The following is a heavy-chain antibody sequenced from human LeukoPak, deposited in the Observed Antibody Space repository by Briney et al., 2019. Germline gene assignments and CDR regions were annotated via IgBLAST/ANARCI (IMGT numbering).Heavy chain of an antibody. D-gene: IGHD6-13*01. CDR1: GYTFTGYY. V-gene: IGHV1-2*02. CDR2: IKPNSGDT. J-gene: IGHJ5*02. CDR3: ARSGEYSSSWYIGAHWFDP. Sequence: ASVNVPCKASGYTFTGYYIHWVRQAPGQGLEWMGWIKPNSGDTDYAQKFQGRVTMTRDTSISTAYMEMNGLTSDDTAVYFSARSGEYSSSWYIGAHWFDPWGQGTLVTVSS.